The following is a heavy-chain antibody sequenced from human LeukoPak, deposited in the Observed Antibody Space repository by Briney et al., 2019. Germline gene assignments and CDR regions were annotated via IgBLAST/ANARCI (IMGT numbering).Heavy chain of an antibody. CDR1: GFNFGSYS. CDR2: ISGSGGTT. J-gene: IGHJ4*02. CDR3: AKRGAEVGATVAPGDY. D-gene: IGHD1-26*01. Sequence: GGSLRLSCAASGFNFGSYSMTWVRQAPGKGLEWVSAISGSGGTTYYADSVKGRFTISRDNSKNTLYLQMNSLRAEDTAIYYCAKRGAEVGATVAPGDYWGQGTLVTVSS. V-gene: IGHV3-23*01.